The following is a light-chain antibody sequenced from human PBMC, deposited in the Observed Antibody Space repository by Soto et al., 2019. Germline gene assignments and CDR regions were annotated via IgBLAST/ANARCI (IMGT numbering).Light chain of an antibody. CDR1: SSDVGGYIY. Sequence: QSVLTQPASVSGSPGQSITISCTGTSSDVGGYIYVSWYQQHPGKAPKLLIYEVSNRPSGVSTRFSGSKSGDTASLNISGLQAEDEANYYCCSYAGDNIFVFGTGTKVTVL. CDR2: EVS. V-gene: IGLV2-14*01. J-gene: IGLJ1*01. CDR3: CSYAGDNIFV.